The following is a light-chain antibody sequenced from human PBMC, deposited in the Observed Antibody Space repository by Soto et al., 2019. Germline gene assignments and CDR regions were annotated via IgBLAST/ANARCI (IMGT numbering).Light chain of an antibody. CDR2: GAS. V-gene: IGKV3-15*01. Sequence: EKVMTQSPAALSVSPGERATLSCRASQSVNSNLAWYQRKPGQAPRLLLYGASTRSTGIPARFSGSASATDFPLPFSSLQSEDSAVYYCQQYNDWPLTFGGGTKVEIK. CDR3: QQYNDWPLT. CDR1: QSVNSN. J-gene: IGKJ4*01.